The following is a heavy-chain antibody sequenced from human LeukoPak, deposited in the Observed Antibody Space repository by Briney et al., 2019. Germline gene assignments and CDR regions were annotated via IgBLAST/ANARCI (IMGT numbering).Heavy chain of an antibody. CDR2: IRYDGGNK. CDR1: GFTFSSYG. V-gene: IGHV3-30*02. D-gene: IGHD6-13*01. CDR3: AKLVLVLDGMDV. Sequence: PGGSLRLSCAASGFTFSSYGIHWVRQAPGKGLEWVAFIRYDGGNKYYADSVKGRFTISRDNSKNTLYLQMNSLRAEDTAVYYCAKLVLVLDGMDVWGQGTTVTVSS. J-gene: IGHJ6*02.